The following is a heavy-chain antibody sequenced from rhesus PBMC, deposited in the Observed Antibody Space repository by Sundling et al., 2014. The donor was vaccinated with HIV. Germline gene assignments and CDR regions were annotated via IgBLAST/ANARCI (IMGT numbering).Heavy chain of an antibody. J-gene: IGHJ4*01. CDR3: ATGNIWTGTPYDY. V-gene: IGHV1-138*01. CDR1: GYTFPDYY. Sequence: QVQLVQSGAEVKKPGSSVKVSCKASGYTFPDYYIQWLRQVPGQGLEWMGRINPKTRWHRLRTEVTRARVTMTRDTSTSTAYMELSSLRSEDTAVYYCATGNIWTGTPYDYWGQGVLVTVSS. D-gene: IGHD3-3*01. CDR2: INPKTRWH.